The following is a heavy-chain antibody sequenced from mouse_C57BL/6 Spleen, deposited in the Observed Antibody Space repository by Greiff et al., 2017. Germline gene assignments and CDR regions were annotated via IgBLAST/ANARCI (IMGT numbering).Heavy chain of an antibody. V-gene: IGHV1-18*01. Sequence: VQLQQSGPELVKPGASVKIPCKASGYTFTDYNMDWVKQSHGKSLEWIGDINPNNGGTIYNQKFKGKATLTVDKSSSTAYMELRSLTSEDTAVYYWARRGPYYSNFYWYFDVWGTGTTVTVSS. D-gene: IGHD2-5*01. CDR1: GYTFTDYN. CDR3: ARRGPYYSNFYWYFDV. CDR2: INPNNGGT. J-gene: IGHJ1*03.